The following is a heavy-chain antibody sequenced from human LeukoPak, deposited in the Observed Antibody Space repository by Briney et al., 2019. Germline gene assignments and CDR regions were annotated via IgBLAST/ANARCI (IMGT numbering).Heavy chain of an antibody. J-gene: IGHJ5*02. D-gene: IGHD3-3*01. Sequence: GGSLRLSCAASGFTFDDYGMSCVRQAPGKGLEWVSGINWNGGSTGYADSVKGRFTISRDNAKNSLYLQMNSLRAEDTALYYCARDYSPLYYDFWSGPKGRFDPWGQGTLVTVSS. V-gene: IGHV3-20*04. CDR1: GFTFDDYG. CDR3: ARDYSPLYYDFWSGPKGRFDP. CDR2: INWNGGST.